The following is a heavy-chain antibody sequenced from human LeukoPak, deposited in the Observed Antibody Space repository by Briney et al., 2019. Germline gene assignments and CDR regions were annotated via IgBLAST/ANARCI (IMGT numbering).Heavy chain of an antibody. CDR1: GFTFSSYS. J-gene: IGHJ3*02. Sequence: PGGSLRLSCAASGFTFSSYSMNWVRQAPGKGLEGVSSISSSSSYIYYADSVKGRFTISRDNAKNSLYLQMNSLRAEDTAVYYCARALGSGTTNAFDIWGQGTMVTVSS. V-gene: IGHV3-21*01. D-gene: IGHD1-7*01. CDR3: ARALGSGTTNAFDI. CDR2: ISSSSSYI.